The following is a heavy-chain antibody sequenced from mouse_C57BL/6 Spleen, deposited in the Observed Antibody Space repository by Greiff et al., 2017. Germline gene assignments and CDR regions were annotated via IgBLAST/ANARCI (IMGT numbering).Heavy chain of an antibody. D-gene: IGHD2-4*01. J-gene: IGHJ3*01. V-gene: IGHV1-52*01. CDR3: ARVEDYGFAY. CDR2: IDPSDSET. Sequence: KESCKASGYTFTSYWMHWVKQRPIQGLEWIGNIDPSDSETHYNQKFKDKATLTVDKSSSTAYMQLSSLTSEDSAVYYCARVEDYGFAYWGQGTLVTVSA. CDR1: GYTFTSYW.